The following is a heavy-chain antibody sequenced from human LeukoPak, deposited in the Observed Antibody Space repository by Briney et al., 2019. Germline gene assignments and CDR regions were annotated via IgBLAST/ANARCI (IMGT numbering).Heavy chain of an antibody. D-gene: IGHD3-22*01. CDR1: GFTFSSYG. J-gene: IGHJ4*02. CDR3: AKDGYYDSSGYLLY. V-gene: IGHV3-23*01. CDR2: ISGSGGST. Sequence: PGGTLRLSCAASGFTFSSYGMSWVRQAPGKGLEWVSAISGSGGSTYYADSVKGRFTISRDNSKNTLYLQMNSLRAEDTAVYYCAKDGYYDSSGYLLYWGQGTLVTVSS.